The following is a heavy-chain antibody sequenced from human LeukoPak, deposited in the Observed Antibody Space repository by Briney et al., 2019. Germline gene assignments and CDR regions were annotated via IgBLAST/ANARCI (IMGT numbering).Heavy chain of an antibody. D-gene: IGHD3-16*02. J-gene: IGHJ4*02. V-gene: IGHV4/OR15-8*01. CDR3: ARSHDHLWGNYPDY. Sequence: SETLSLTCDVSGGSIDSTNWWTWVRQPPGQGLEWIGEIHHDGRINYNPSLKSRVTLSVDKSKNQFSLRLNSVTAADTAMYYCARSHDHLWGNYPDYWGQGTLVTVSS. CDR1: GGSIDSTNW. CDR2: IHHDGRI.